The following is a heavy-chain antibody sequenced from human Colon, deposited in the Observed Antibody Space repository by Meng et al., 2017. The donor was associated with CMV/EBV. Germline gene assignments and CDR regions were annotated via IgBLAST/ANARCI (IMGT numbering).Heavy chain of an antibody. CDR3: AREERGSTSYYDY. D-gene: IGHD2-2*01. Sequence: SVKVSCKASAGTFSTYIINWVRQAPGQGLEWMGRIMPILGTINYAQKLQGRVTITADTSTSTAYMELSSLRSEDTAVYYCAREERGSTSYYDYWGQGTLVTVSS. CDR1: AGTFSTYI. J-gene: IGHJ4*02. V-gene: IGHV1-69*08. CDR2: IMPILGTI.